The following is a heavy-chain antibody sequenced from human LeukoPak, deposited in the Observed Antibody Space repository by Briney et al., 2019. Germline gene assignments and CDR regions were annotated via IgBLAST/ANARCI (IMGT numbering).Heavy chain of an antibody. V-gene: IGHV4-38-2*02. D-gene: IGHD5-24*01. CDR2: IYHSGST. Sequence: KPSETLSLTCTVSGYSISSGYYWGWIRQPPGKGLEWIGSIYHSGSTYYNPSLKSRVTISVDTSKNQFSLKLSSVTAADTAVYYCARVDGYNLRYFDYRGQGTLVTVSS. J-gene: IGHJ4*02. CDR1: GYSISSGYY. CDR3: ARVDGYNLRYFDY.